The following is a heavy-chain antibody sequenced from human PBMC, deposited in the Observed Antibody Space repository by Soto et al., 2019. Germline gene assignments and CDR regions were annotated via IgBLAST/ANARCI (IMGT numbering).Heavy chain of an antibody. CDR1: GGSISSGGYY. CDR2: IYYSGST. D-gene: IGHD2-2*01. J-gene: IGHJ6*03. V-gene: IGHV4-31*03. Sequence: TLSLTCTVSGGSISSGGYYWSWIRQHPGKGLEWIGYIYYSGSTYYNPSLKSRVTISVDTSKNQFSLKLSSVTAADTAVYYCARVGQLVVVPAATYYYYMDVWGKGTTVTVSS. CDR3: ARVGQLVVVPAATYYYYMDV.